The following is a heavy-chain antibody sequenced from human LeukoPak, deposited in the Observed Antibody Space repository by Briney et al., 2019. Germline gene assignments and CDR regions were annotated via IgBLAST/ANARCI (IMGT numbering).Heavy chain of an antibody. CDR3: ARSPSYCTNGVCGMDV. V-gene: IGHV1-46*01. Sequence: ASVKVSCKASGYTFTSNYIHWVRQAPGQGLEWMGMIYPRDGSTGYAQKFQGRVTMTGNTSISTAYMELSSLRSEDTAVYYCARSPSYCTNGVCGMDVWGQGTTVTVSS. CDR1: GYTFTSNY. CDR2: IYPRDGST. D-gene: IGHD2-8*01. J-gene: IGHJ6*02.